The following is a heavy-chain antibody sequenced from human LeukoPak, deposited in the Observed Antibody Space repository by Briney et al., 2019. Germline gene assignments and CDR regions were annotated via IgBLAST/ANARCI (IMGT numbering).Heavy chain of an antibody. CDR3: ASSLYSNYPFDY. CDR2: IYYSGST. Sequence: SETLSLTCTVSGGSISSSSYYWGWIRQPPGKGLEWIGSIYYSGSTYYNPSLKSRATISVDTSKNQLSLKLSSVTAADTAVYYCASSLYSNYPFDYWGQGTLVTVSS. CDR1: GGSISSSSYY. J-gene: IGHJ4*02. D-gene: IGHD4-11*01. V-gene: IGHV4-39*07.